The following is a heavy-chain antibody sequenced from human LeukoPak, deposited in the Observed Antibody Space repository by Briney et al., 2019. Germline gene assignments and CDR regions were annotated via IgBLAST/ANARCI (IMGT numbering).Heavy chain of an antibody. V-gene: IGHV3-23*01. CDR2: ISGSGGST. J-gene: IGHJ4*02. CDR1: GFTFSSYA. D-gene: IGHD4-17*01. Sequence: GGSLRLSCAASGFTFSSYAMSWARQAPGKGLEWVSAISGSGGSTYYADSVKGRFTISRDNSKNTLYLQMNSLRAEDTAVYYCANLDYGDYSSDYWGQGTLVTVSS. CDR3: ANLDYGDYSSDY.